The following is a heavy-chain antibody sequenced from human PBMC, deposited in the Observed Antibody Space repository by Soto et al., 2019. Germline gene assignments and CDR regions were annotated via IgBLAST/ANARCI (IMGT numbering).Heavy chain of an antibody. CDR1: GFIFSAYW. CDR2: INGGASGT. D-gene: IGHD5-18*01. V-gene: IGHV3-7*01. Sequence: EVQLVESGGDLVQPGGSLRLSCAGSGFIFSAYWMSWVRHGPGKGLEWVAMINGGASGTHYVDSVKGRFTISRDNAKNSLYLPMNSLRVEDTAVYYCATLDTAEIQTAAYWGQGTLVTVSS. CDR3: ATLDTAEIQTAAY. J-gene: IGHJ4*02.